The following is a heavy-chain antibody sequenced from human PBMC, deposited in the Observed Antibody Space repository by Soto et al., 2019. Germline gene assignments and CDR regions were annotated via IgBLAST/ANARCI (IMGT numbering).Heavy chain of an antibody. Sequence: SQTLSLTCDISGDSVSSNSAAWNWIRQSPSRGLEWLGRTSYRSKWYNDYAVSVKSRITINPDTSKNQFSLQLNSVTPEDTALYFFSRSDRSGFGFVYRCQATLVTISS. J-gene: IGHJ4*02. V-gene: IGHV6-1*01. CDR1: GDSVSSNSAA. CDR3: SRSDRSGFGFVY. D-gene: IGHD3-22*01. CDR2: TSYRSKWYN.